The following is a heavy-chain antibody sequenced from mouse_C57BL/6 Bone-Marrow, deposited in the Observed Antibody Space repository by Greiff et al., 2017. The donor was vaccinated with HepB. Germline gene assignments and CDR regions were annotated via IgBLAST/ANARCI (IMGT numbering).Heavy chain of an antibody. Sequence: VQLKQSGPELVKPGASVKMSCKASGYTFTDYNMHWVKQSHGKSLEWIGYIYPNNGGTSYNQKFKGKATLTVNKSSSTAYMELRSLTSEDSAVYYCARINYYGSSYAMDYWGQGTSVTVSS. J-gene: IGHJ4*01. CDR3: ARINYYGSSYAMDY. V-gene: IGHV1-22*01. CDR2: IYPNNGGT. D-gene: IGHD1-1*01. CDR1: GYTFTDYN.